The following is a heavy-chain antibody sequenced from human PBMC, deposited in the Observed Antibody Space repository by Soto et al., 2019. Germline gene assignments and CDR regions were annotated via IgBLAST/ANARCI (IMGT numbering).Heavy chain of an antibody. D-gene: IGHD6-13*01. Sequence: GESLKISCAASGFTFSSYAMTWVRQAPGKGLEWVSSISASGGGTYYADSVKGRFTISRDNSKSTLYLQMSSLGAEDTAVYYCAKLIVAAGTGYWGQGTLVTVSS. CDR2: ISASGGGT. J-gene: IGHJ4*02. CDR1: GFTFSSYA. V-gene: IGHV3-23*01. CDR3: AKLIVAAGTGY.